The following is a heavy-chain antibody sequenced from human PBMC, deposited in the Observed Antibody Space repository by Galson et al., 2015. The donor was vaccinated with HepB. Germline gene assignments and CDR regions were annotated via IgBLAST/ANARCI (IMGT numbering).Heavy chain of an antibody. Sequence: SVKVSCKASGYTFTGYYIHWLRQAPGQGLEWMGWINPNSGGTNYAQKFQGRVTMARDTSITTAYMELNNLRTEDTAVYYCAKGRGFILDVWGQGTTVTVSS. CDR3: AKGRGFILDV. V-gene: IGHV1-2*02. D-gene: IGHD3-10*01. J-gene: IGHJ6*02. CDR2: INPNSGGT. CDR1: GYTFTGYY.